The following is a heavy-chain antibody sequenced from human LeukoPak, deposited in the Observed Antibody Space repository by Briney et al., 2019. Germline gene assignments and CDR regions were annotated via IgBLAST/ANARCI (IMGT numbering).Heavy chain of an antibody. V-gene: IGHV3-30*04. J-gene: IGHJ3*02. CDR2: ISYDGSNT. CDR1: GFTFSTYA. Sequence: PGGSLRLSCAASGFTFSTYAMHWVRQAPGKGLEWVAVISYDGSNTYYADSVKGRFTISRYNSKNTPDLQVNSLRAQDTAVYYCGRHIYPWKYADGFDISGQGTMVTVSS. CDR3: GRHIYPWKYADGFDI. D-gene: IGHD1-7*01.